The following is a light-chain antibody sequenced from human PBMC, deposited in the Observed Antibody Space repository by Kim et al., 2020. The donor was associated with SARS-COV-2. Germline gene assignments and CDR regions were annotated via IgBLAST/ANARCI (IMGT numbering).Light chain of an antibody. Sequence: EIVLTQSPATLSLSPGERATLSCRASQSVSRYLAWYQQKPGQAPRLLIYDASNRATGIPARFSGSGSGTDFTLTISSLEPEDFAIYYCHQRSNWPPWTFGQGTKLEI. V-gene: IGKV3-11*01. CDR1: QSVSRY. CDR2: DAS. CDR3: HQRSNWPPWT. J-gene: IGKJ1*01.